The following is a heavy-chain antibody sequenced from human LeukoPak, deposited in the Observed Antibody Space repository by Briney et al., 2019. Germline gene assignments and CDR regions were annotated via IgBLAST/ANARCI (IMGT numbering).Heavy chain of an antibody. D-gene: IGHD5-18*01. V-gene: IGHV4-59*01. J-gene: IGHJ6*03. CDR1: GGSISSYY. Sequence: SETLSLTCTVSGGSISSYYWSWIRQPPGKVLEWIGYIYCSGSTNYNPSLKSRVTISVDSSKNQFSLKLSSVTAADTAVYYCARTTEGGYTYDYFYYYYMDVWGKGTTVTISS. CDR2: IYCSGST. CDR3: ARTTEGGYTYDYFYYYYMDV.